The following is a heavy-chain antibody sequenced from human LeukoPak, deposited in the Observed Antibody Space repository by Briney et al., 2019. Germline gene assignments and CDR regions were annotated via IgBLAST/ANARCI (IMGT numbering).Heavy chain of an antibody. CDR2: ISYDGSNK. CDR1: GFTFSSYG. CDR3: AKDKSIAVAGTSDYFDY. V-gene: IGHV3-30*18. Sequence: GGSLRLSCAASGFTFSSYGMHWVRQAPGKGLEWVAVISYDGSNKYYADSVKGRFTISRDNSKNTLFMQMNSLRAEDTAVYYCAKDKSIAVAGTSDYFDYWGQGTLVTVSS. J-gene: IGHJ4*02. D-gene: IGHD6-19*01.